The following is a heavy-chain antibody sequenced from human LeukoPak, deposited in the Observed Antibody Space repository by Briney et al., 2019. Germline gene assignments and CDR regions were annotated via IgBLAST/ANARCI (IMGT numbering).Heavy chain of an antibody. CDR2: ISGSGGST. D-gene: IGHD5-24*01. CDR3: AKDGYGSFDY. Sequence: GGSLRLSCAASGFILSGYFMSWVRQAPGKGLEWVSVISGSGGSTYYADSVKGRFTISRDNSKNTLYLQMNSLRAEDTAVYYCAKDGYGSFDYWGQGTLVTVSS. V-gene: IGHV3-23*01. J-gene: IGHJ4*02. CDR1: GFILSGYF.